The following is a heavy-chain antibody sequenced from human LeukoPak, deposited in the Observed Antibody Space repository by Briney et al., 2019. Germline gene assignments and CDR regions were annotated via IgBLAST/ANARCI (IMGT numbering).Heavy chain of an antibody. J-gene: IGHJ5*02. CDR1: GGSISSYY. CDR2: IYTSGST. D-gene: IGHD2-15*01. Sequence: PSETLSLTCTVSGGSISSYYWSWIRQPAGKGLEWIGRIYTSGSTNYNPSLKRRVTMSVDTSKNQFSLKLSSVTAADTAVYYCAREYCSGGSCYSSWFDPWGQGNLVTVSS. CDR3: AREYCSGGSCYSSWFDP. V-gene: IGHV4-4*07.